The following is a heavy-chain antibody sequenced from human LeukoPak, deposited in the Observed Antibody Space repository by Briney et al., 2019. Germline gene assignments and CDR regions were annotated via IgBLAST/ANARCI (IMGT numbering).Heavy chain of an antibody. CDR3: ASFGIRRLWDY. Sequence: GGSLRLSCAASGFTVSSNYMSWVRQAPGQGLEWVSVIYSGGSTYYAGSVKGRFTISRDNSKNTLYLQMNSLRAEDTAVYYCASFGIRRLWDYWGQGTLVTVSS. J-gene: IGHJ4*02. D-gene: IGHD1-14*01. V-gene: IGHV3-53*01. CDR1: GFTVSSNY. CDR2: IYSGGST.